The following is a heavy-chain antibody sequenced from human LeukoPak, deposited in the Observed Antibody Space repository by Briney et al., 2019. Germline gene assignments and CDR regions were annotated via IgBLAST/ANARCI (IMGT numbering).Heavy chain of an antibody. D-gene: IGHD2/OR15-2a*01. Sequence: ASLKVSCKASGYAFTVRYMHWVRQVPGQGLEWMGFIKPDSGFTNYAEKFQDRVTMSRDTSITTVYMELSSLGSGDTALYYCSTEDKYCKTTTCDDYWGQGTLVTVSS. J-gene: IGHJ4*02. CDR2: IKPDSGFT. CDR3: STEDKYCKTTTCDDY. CDR1: GYAFTVRY. V-gene: IGHV1-2*02.